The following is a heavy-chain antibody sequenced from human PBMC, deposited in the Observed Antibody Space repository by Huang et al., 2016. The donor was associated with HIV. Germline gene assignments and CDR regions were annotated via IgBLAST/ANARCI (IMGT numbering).Heavy chain of an antibody. Sequence: VQLIESGGGVVQPGKSLRLSCATSGFILSNYGMHWVGQAPGKGLKWVAFIGNDGMKKNYADSVRGRFTVGRDNGNNTLFLQMRSLGVDDTAVYYCARGDYYDSSGYHPGYFDYWGQGILVTVSS. J-gene: IGHJ4*02. CDR3: ARGDYYDSSGYHPGYFDY. V-gene: IGHV3-33*04. CDR2: IGNDGMKK. D-gene: IGHD3-22*01. CDR1: GFILSNYG.